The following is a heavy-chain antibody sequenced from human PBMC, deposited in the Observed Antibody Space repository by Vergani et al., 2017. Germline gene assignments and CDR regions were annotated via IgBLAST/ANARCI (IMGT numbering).Heavy chain of an antibody. CDR3: ARHRGDYDRGGMDV. J-gene: IGHJ6*02. CDR2: IYHTGRA. CDR1: AYSISSTYY. Sequence: QVQLQESGPGLVKPSETLSLTCAVSAYSISSTYYWGWIRQPPGKGLEWIGNIYHTGRAYYNPSLKSRVTISVETSKNQFSLKLGSVTAADTAVYYCARHRGDYDRGGMDVWGQGTTVTVSS. V-gene: IGHV4-38-2*01. D-gene: IGHD4-17*01.